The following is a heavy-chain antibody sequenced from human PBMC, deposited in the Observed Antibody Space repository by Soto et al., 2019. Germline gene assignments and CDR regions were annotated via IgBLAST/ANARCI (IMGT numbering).Heavy chain of an antibody. CDR2: ISGSGGST. Sequence: PGGSLRLSCEASGLVFSSYAMSWVRQAPGKGLEWVSAISGSGGSTYYADSVKGRFTISRDNSKNTLYLQMNSLRAEDTAVYYCAKRTMIVVVRDAFDIWGQGTMVTVSS. V-gene: IGHV3-23*01. D-gene: IGHD3-22*01. CDR1: GLVFSSYA. J-gene: IGHJ3*02. CDR3: AKRTMIVVVRDAFDI.